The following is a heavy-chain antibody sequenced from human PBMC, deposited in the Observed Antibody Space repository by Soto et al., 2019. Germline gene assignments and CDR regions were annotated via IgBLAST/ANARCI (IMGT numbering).Heavy chain of an antibody. CDR2: INPNSGGT. D-gene: IGHD2-21*01. Sequence: ASVKVSCKASGYTFTDYYIHWVRQAPGQGLEWMGWINPNSGGTNYAQKFQGRVTMTRDTSISTAYVELSRLTSDDTAVYYCARDGVAIAILTLNAMDVWGQGTTVTVSS. V-gene: IGHV1-2*02. CDR1: GYTFTDYY. J-gene: IGHJ6*02. CDR3: ARDGVAIAILTLNAMDV.